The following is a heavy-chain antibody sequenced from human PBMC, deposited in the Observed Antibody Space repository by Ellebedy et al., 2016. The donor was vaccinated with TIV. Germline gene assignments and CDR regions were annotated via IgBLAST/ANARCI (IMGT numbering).Heavy chain of an antibody. J-gene: IGHJ6*02. V-gene: IGHV1-24*01. D-gene: IGHD2-2*01. Sequence: ASVKVSXXVSGYTLTELSMHWVRQAPGKGLEWMGGFDPEDGETIYAQKFQGRVTMTEDTSTDTAYMELSSLRSEDTAVYYCATAASGGIVVVPAANRDYYYGMDVWGQGTTVTVSS. CDR3: ATAASGGIVVVPAANRDYYYGMDV. CDR1: GYTLTELS. CDR2: FDPEDGET.